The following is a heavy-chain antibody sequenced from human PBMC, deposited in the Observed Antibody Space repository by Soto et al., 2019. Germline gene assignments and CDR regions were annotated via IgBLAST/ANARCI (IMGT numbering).Heavy chain of an antibody. CDR2: IYYSGST. D-gene: IGHD4-17*01. J-gene: IGHJ6*02. V-gene: IGHV4-30-4*01. Sequence: PSETLSLTCTVSGGSISSYYWSWIRQPPGKGLEWIGYIYYSGSTYYNPSLKSRVTISVDTSKNQFSLKLSSVTAADTAVYYCARDVVTTAYGMDVWGQGTAVTVSS. CDR1: GGSISSYY. CDR3: ARDVVTTAYGMDV.